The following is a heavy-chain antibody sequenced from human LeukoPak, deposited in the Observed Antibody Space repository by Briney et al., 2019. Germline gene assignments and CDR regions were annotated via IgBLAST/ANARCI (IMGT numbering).Heavy chain of an antibody. V-gene: IGHV3-21*01. J-gene: IGHJ3*02. Sequence: GGSLRLSCAASGFTFSSYAMGWVRQAPGKGLEWVSSISSSSSYIYYADSVKGRFTISRDNAKNSLYLQMNSLRAEDTAVYYCAREVVVVTAILQDAFDIWGQGTMVTVSS. CDR1: GFTFSSYA. D-gene: IGHD2-21*02. CDR2: ISSSSSYI. CDR3: AREVVVVTAILQDAFDI.